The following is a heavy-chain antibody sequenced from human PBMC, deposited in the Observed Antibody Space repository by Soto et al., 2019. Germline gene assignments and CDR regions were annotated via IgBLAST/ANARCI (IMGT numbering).Heavy chain of an antibody. CDR1: GFSFSSYS. D-gene: IGHD2-21*02. CDR3: ARHYCGGDCYSSYYFDY. J-gene: IGHJ4*02. V-gene: IGHV3-21*01. CDR2: ITSESSYI. Sequence: LRLSCAASGFSFSSYSIHWVRQAPGKGLEWVSSITSESSYIFYADSVKGRFTISRDNAKNSLYLQMSSLRAEDTAVHYCARHYCGGDCYSSYYFDYWGRGTLVTVSS.